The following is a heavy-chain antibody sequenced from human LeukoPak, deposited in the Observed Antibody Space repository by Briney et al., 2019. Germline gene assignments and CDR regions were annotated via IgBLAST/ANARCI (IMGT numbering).Heavy chain of an antibody. CDR3: ARGDCSSTSCFFDP. J-gene: IGHJ5*02. V-gene: IGHV4-4*09. CDR1: GGSIRSYY. CDR2: IYTSGST. D-gene: IGHD2-2*01. Sequence: PSETLSLTCTVSGGSIRSYYWSWIRQPPGKGLEWIGYIYTSGSTNYNPSLKSRVTISVDTSKNQFSLKLSSVTAADTAVYYCARGDCSSTSCFFDPWGQGTLVIVSS.